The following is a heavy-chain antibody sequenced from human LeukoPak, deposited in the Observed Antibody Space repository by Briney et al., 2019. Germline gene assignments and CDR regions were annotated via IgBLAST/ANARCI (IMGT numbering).Heavy chain of an antibody. CDR2: IIPIFGTA. J-gene: IGHJ4*02. V-gene: IGHV1-69*05. D-gene: IGHD3-22*01. CDR1: GGTLSSFA. Sequence: SVKVSCKASGGTLSSFAINWVRQAPGQGLEWMGGIIPIFGTANYAQKFQGRVTITTDESTSTAYMELSSLRSEDTAVYYCAREMKSPYYYDSSGKYYFDYWGQGTLVTVSS. CDR3: AREMKSPYYYDSSGKYYFDY.